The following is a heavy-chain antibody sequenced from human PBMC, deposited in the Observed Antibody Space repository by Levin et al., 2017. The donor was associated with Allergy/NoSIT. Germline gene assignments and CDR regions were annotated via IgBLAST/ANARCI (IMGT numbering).Heavy chain of an antibody. CDR3: LRTYGDY. V-gene: IGHV3-48*01. D-gene: IGHD1-7*01. CDR2: ISHSSEII. Sequence: PGGSLRLSCGASGFTFNTYSMNWVRQAPGKGLEWVAYISHSSEIIHYADSVRGRFTISRDNAKNSVYLQMNSLRAEDTAVYFCLRTYGDYWGQGTLVTVSS. J-gene: IGHJ4*02. CDR1: GFTFNTYS.